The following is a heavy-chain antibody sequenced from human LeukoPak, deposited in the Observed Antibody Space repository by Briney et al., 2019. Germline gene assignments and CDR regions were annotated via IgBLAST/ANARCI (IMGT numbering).Heavy chain of an antibody. CDR3: ARGLAFPGWFDP. CDR1: GYSVSSNSAA. Sequence: SQTLSLTCAISGYSVSSNSAAWNWISQSPAIGLEWLGRTYYRSKWYNDYAVSVKSRITINPDTSKNQFSLQLNSVTPEDTAVYYCARGLAFPGWFDPWGQGTLVTVSS. V-gene: IGHV6-1*01. D-gene: IGHD2-21*01. J-gene: IGHJ5*02. CDR2: TYYRSKWYN.